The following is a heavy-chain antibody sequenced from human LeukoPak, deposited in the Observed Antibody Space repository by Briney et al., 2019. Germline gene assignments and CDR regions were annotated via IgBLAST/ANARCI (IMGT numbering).Heavy chain of an antibody. CDR3: ARENGPDAFDI. V-gene: IGHV1-69*05. Sequence: GAPVKVSCKASGGTFSSYAISWVRQAPGQGLEWMGGIIPIFGTANYAQKFQGRVTITTDESTSTAYMELSSLRSEDTAVYYCARENGPDAFDIWGQGTMVTVSS. CDR2: IIPIFGTA. CDR1: GGTFSSYA. J-gene: IGHJ3*02.